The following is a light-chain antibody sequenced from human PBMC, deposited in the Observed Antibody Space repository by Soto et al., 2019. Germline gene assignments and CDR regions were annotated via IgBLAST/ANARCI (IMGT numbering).Light chain of an antibody. CDR1: QSIGIW. J-gene: IGKJ1*01. Sequence: IQMTQSPSTLSASVGDRVAITCRASQSIGIWLAWYQKKPGKAPRFLVYKASTLQTGVPSRFSGSGSGTESTLSISSIKPNCFATHSRQQYNYYPWTFGQGTEVEIQ. CDR3: QQYNYYPWT. V-gene: IGKV1-5*03. CDR2: KAS.